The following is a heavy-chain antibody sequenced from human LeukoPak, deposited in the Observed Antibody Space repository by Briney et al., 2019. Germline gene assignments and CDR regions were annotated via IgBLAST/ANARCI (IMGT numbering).Heavy chain of an antibody. CDR2: IIPIFGTA. CDR3: AREQQQLGWFDP. D-gene: IGHD6-13*01. CDR1: GGTFSSYA. J-gene: IGHJ5*02. Sequence: SVKVSCKASGGTFSSYAISWVRQAPGQGLEWMGGIIPIFGTANYAQKFQGRVTITADESTSTAYMELSSLRSEDTAVYYCAREQQQLGWFDPWGQGTLVTVSS. V-gene: IGHV1-69*13.